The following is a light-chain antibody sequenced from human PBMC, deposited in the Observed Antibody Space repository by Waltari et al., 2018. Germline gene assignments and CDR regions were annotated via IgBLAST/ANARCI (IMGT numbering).Light chain of an antibody. Sequence: ETVMTQSPATLSVSPGERATLSCRASQRVSSNLAWYQQKPGQAPRPLIYDASTRATGIPARFSGSGSGTEFTLTISSMQSEDFAVYYCQQYNNWPRTFGQGTKVEIK. CDR2: DAS. J-gene: IGKJ1*01. CDR1: QRVSSN. V-gene: IGKV3-15*01. CDR3: QQYNNWPRT.